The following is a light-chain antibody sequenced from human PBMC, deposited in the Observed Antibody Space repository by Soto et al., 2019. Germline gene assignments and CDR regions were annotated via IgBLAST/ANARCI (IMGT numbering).Light chain of an antibody. J-gene: IGKJ3*01. CDR1: QSVSSSY. Sequence: EIVMTQSPGTLSLSPGERATLSCRASQSVSSSYLAWYHQKPGQAPRVLIFETSWRATGVPDRCSGSGAGTDFTLTISRLEPDDFAVYYCQQYGSSQFTFGPGTKVDI. CDR3: QQYGSSQFT. CDR2: ETS. V-gene: IGKV3-20*01.